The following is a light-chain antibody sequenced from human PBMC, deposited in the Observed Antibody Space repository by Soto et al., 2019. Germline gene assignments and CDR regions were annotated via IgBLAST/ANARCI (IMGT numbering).Light chain of an antibody. CDR1: KLGDKY. Sequence: SYELTQPPSVSVSPGQRANITCSGDKLGDKYAYWYQQRPGQSPVLVIYQDTKRPSGIPERFSGSNSGNTATLTISGTQSMDEADYYCQAWDTTTVVFGGGTKLTVL. J-gene: IGLJ2*01. CDR2: QDT. V-gene: IGLV3-1*01. CDR3: QAWDTTTVV.